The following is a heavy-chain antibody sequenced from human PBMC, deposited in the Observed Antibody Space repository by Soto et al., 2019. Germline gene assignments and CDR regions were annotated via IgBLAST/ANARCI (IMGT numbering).Heavy chain of an antibody. CDR1: GGSISSGGYN. CDR2: IYYSGST. J-gene: IGHJ3*02. CDR3: ASSEDIVVVVAAIPGAFDI. V-gene: IGHV4-31*03. Sequence: QVQLQESGPGLVKPSQTLSLTCTVSGGSISSGGYNWSWIRQHPGKGLEWIGYIYYSGSTYYNPSRKSRVTTSVDTSKNQFSLKLSSVTAADTAVYYFASSEDIVVVVAAIPGAFDIWGQGTMVTVSS. D-gene: IGHD2-15*01.